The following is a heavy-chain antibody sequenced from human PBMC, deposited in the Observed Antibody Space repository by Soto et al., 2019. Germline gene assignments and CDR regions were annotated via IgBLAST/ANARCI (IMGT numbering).Heavy chain of an antibody. V-gene: IGHV4-34*01. D-gene: IGHD6-19*01. Sequence: SETLSLTCAVYSGSFSGYYWSWIRQPPGKGLEWIGEINHSGSTNYNPSLKSRVTISVDTSKNQFSLKLSSVTAADTAVYYCARHKPGIAVAGRRRNWFDPWGQGTLVTVSS. CDR1: SGSFSGYY. CDR2: INHSGST. J-gene: IGHJ5*02. CDR3: ARHKPGIAVAGRRRNWFDP.